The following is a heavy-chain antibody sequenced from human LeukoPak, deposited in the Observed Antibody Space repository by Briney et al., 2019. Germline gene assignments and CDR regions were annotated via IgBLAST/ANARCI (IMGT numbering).Heavy chain of an antibody. CDR2: ISSSSSYI. J-gene: IGHJ4*02. CDR3: ARDRLMATTGRDLTY. Sequence: GGSLRLSCAASGFTFSSYSMNWVRQAPGKGLEWVSSISSSSSYIYYADSVKGRFTISRDNAKNSLYLQMNSLRAEDTAVYYCARDRLMATTGRDLTYWGQGTLVTVSS. V-gene: IGHV3-21*01. CDR1: GFTFSSYS. D-gene: IGHD5-24*01.